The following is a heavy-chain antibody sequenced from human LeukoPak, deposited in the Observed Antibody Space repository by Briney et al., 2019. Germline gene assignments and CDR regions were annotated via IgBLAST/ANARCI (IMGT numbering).Heavy chain of an antibody. J-gene: IGHJ6*04. Sequence: PGGSLRLSRAASGFTFSSYEMNWVRQAPGKGLEWVSYISSSGSTIYYADSVKGRFTISRDNAKNSLYLQMNSLRAEDTAVYYCAELGITMIGGVWGKGTMVTISS. CDR2: ISSSGSTI. CDR1: GFTFSSYE. CDR3: AELGITMIGGV. V-gene: IGHV3-48*03. D-gene: IGHD3-10*02.